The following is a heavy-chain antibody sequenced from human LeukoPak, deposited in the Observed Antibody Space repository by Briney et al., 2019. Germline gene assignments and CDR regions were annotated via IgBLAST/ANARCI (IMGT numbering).Heavy chain of an antibody. Sequence: GASVTVSFTVSGYTLTELSMHWVRQAPGKGLEWMGGFDPEDGETIYAQKFQGRVTMTEDTSTDTAYMELSSLRSEDTAVYYCATTPITPPYYYYYYMDVWGKGTTVTVSS. CDR2: FDPEDGET. D-gene: IGHD5-24*01. V-gene: IGHV1-24*01. CDR3: ATTPITPPYYYYYYMDV. J-gene: IGHJ6*03. CDR1: GYTLTELS.